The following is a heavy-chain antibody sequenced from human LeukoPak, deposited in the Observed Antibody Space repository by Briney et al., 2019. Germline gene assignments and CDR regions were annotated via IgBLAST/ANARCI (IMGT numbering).Heavy chain of an antibody. CDR2: IGSKANSYAT. Sequence: PGGSLKLSCAASGFTFSGSAMHWVRQASGKGLEWVGRIGSKANSYATAYAASVKGRFTISRDDSKNTAYLQMNSLKTEDTAVYYCTRLFGVDYWGQGTLVTVSS. D-gene: IGHD3-10*02. V-gene: IGHV3-73*01. J-gene: IGHJ4*02. CDR3: TRLFGVDY. CDR1: GFTFSGSA.